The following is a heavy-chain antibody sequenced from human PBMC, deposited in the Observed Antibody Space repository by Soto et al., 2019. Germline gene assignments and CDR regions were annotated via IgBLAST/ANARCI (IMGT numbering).Heavy chain of an antibody. D-gene: IGHD5-12*01. CDR1: GYTFTGYY. J-gene: IGHJ6*02. V-gene: IGHV1-2*04. Sequence: ASVKVSCKASGYTFTGYYMHWVRQAPGQGLEWMGWINPNSGGTNYAQKFQGWVTMTRDTSISTAYMELSRLRSDDTAVYYCASSGYSGYDMPDYYYGMDVWGQGTTVTVSS. CDR2: INPNSGGT. CDR3: ASSGYSGYDMPDYYYGMDV.